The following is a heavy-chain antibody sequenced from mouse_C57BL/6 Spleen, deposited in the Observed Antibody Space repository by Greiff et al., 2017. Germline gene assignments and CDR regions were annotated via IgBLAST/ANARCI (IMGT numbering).Heavy chain of an antibody. CDR2: IRSKSNNYAT. D-gene: IGHD2-4*01. Sequence: DVHLVESGGGLVQPKGSLKLSCAASGFSFNTYAMNWVRQAPGKGLEWVARIRSKSNNYATYYADSVKDRFTISRDDSESMLYLQMNNLKTEDTAMYYCVRHDGIDDYDVEAADYWGQGTSVTVSS. J-gene: IGHJ4*01. CDR1: GFSFNTYA. CDR3: VRHDGIDDYDVEAADY. V-gene: IGHV10-1*01.